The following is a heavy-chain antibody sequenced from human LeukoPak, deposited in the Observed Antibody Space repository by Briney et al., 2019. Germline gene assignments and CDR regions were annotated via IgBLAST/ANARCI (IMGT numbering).Heavy chain of an antibody. D-gene: IGHD6-13*01. CDR1: GGSFSGYY. V-gene: IGHV4-34*01. Sequence: KPSETLSLTCAVYGGSFSGYYWSWIRQPPGKGLEWIGEINHSGSTNYNPSLKSRVTISVDTSKNQFSLKLSSVTAADTAVYYCARGRGRQQLNWGQGTLVTVSS. CDR2: INHSGST. CDR3: ARGRGRQQLN. J-gene: IGHJ4*02.